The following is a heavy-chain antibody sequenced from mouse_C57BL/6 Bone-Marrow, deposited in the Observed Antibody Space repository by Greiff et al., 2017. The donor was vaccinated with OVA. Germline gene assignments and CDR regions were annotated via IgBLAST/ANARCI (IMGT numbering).Heavy chain of an antibody. CDR1: GYTFTSYW. CDR2: INPSNGGT. V-gene: IGHV1-53*01. D-gene: IGHD2-1*01. Sequence: VQLQQPGTELVKPGASVKLSCKASGYTFTSYWMHWVKQRPGQGLEWIGNINPSNGGTNYNEKFKSKATLTVDKSSSTAYMQLSSLTSEDSAVYYCARRGIYYGNYEDYAMDYWGQGTSVTVSA. J-gene: IGHJ4*01. CDR3: ARRGIYYGNYEDYAMDY.